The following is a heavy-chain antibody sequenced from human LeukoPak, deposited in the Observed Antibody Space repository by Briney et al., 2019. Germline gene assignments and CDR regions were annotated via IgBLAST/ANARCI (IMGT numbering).Heavy chain of an antibody. Sequence: SETLSLTCAVYGGSFSGYYWSWIRQPPGKGLEWIGEINHSGSTNYNPSLKSRVTISVDRSKNQFSLKLSSVTAADTAVYYCARAEDCSGGSCYYGAFDIWGQGTMVTVSS. J-gene: IGHJ3*02. CDR2: INHSGST. CDR3: ARAEDCSGGSCYYGAFDI. CDR1: GGSFSGYY. V-gene: IGHV4-34*01. D-gene: IGHD2-15*01.